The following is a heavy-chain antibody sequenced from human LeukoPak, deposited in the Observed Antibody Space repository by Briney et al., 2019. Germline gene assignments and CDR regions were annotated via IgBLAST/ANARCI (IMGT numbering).Heavy chain of an antibody. CDR2: IRYDGSNK. D-gene: IGHD1-26*01. CDR1: GFTFSSYG. V-gene: IGHV3-30*02. J-gene: IGHJ4*02. Sequence: GGSLRLSCAASGFTFSSYGMHWVRQAPGKGLEWVAFIRYDGSNKYYADSVKGRFTISRDNSKNTLYLQMNSLRAEDTAVYYCAKDPESGSYSGSPYYFDYWGQGTLVTVSS. CDR3: AKDPESGSYSGSPYYFDY.